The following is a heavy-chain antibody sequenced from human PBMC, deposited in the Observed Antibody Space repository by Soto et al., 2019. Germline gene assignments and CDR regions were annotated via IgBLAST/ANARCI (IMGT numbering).Heavy chain of an antibody. CDR3: TTDHDGSGSYYIALCT. CDR2: SKNIPEGGTT. CDR1: GFTFRDAW. Sequence: QLVESGGGLVKPGGSLTLSCAASGFTFRDAWMTWVRQAPGKGLELVGRSKNIPEGGTTAFAAPVKGRFTISRDDSKNTLYLHMNSLNSEDTAVYYCTTDHDGSGSYYIALCTWGQGNLVTVSS. D-gene: IGHD3-10*01. J-gene: IGHJ4*02. V-gene: IGHV3-15*01.